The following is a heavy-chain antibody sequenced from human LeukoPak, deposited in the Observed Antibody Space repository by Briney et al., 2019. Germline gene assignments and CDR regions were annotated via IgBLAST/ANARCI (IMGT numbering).Heavy chain of an antibody. CDR1: GFIFSSYA. Sequence: GGSLRLSCTASGFIFSSYAMSWVRQAPGKWLEWVSSIRGIEGNAYYADSVKGRITISRDNSKNTVYLQMHSLRAEDTAVYFCASRFDYGGHMDYYFDNWGQGTLVTVSS. J-gene: IGHJ4*02. V-gene: IGHV3-23*01. CDR3: ASRFDYGGHMDYYFDN. CDR2: IRGIEGNA. D-gene: IGHD4/OR15-4a*01.